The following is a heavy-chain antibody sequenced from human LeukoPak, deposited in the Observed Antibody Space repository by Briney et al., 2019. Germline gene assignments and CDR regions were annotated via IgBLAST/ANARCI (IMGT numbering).Heavy chain of an antibody. D-gene: IGHD1-26*01. Sequence: PGRSLRLSCAASGFTFSSYAMSWVRQAPGKGLEWVSVITGSGGSTYYADSVKGRFTISRDNSKNTLYLQMNSLRAEDTAVYYCAKASGSYYPYYYYGMDVWGQGTTVTVS. V-gene: IGHV3-23*01. CDR3: AKASGSYYPYYYYGMDV. CDR1: GFTFSSYA. CDR2: ITGSGGST. J-gene: IGHJ6*02.